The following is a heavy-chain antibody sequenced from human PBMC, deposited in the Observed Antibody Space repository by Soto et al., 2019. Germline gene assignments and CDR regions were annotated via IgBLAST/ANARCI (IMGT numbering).Heavy chain of an antibody. Sequence: GGSLILSCAASGFTVSSNYMSWVRQAPGKGLEWVSVIYSGGSTYYADSVKGRFTISRHNSKNTLYLQMNSLRAEDTAVYYCASTELRFLEWLHAFDIWGQGTMVTVSS. CDR1: GFTVSSNY. V-gene: IGHV3-53*04. CDR2: IYSGGST. J-gene: IGHJ3*02. CDR3: ASTELRFLEWLHAFDI. D-gene: IGHD3-3*01.